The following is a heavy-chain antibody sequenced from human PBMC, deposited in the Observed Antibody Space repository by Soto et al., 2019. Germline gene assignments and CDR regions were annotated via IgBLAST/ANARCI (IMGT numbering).Heavy chain of an antibody. CDR3: ARLGVIVGATMADY. J-gene: IGHJ4*02. Sequence: QVQLVQSGAEVKKPGSSVKVSCKASGGTFSSYPISWVRQAPGQGLEWMGRIIPILGIANYAQKFQGRVTITADKSTSTAYMELSSLRSEDTAVYYCARLGVIVGATMADYWGQGTLVTVSS. CDR1: GGTFSSYP. CDR2: IIPILGIA. V-gene: IGHV1-69*02. D-gene: IGHD1-26*01.